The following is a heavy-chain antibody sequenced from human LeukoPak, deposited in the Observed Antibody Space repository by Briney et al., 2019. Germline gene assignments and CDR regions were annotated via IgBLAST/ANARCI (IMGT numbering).Heavy chain of an antibody. J-gene: IGHJ4*02. CDR1: GFTLSSYA. CDR2: IRVST. V-gene: IGHV3-23*01. Sequence: GGSLRLSCAASGFTLSSYALSWVRQAPGKGLEWVSGIRVSTYYPDSVTGRFTTSRDNSENTLYLQMSGLRAEDTAIYYCAKGTGDTAYYFDFWGQGVLVTVSS. CDR3: AKGTGDTAYYFDF. D-gene: IGHD7-27*01.